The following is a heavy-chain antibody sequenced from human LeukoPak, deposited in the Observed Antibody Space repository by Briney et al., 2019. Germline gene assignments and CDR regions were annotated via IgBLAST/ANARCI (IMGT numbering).Heavy chain of an antibody. V-gene: IGHV3-48*02. Sequence: GGSLRLSCTASGFTFSTYNMNWVRQAPGKGLEWVSYISSSSSVIYYAASVRGRFTISRDNAKNSLSLQMNSLRDEHSAVYYCTRDLRSNYWGQGTLVTVAS. CDR2: ISSSSSVI. D-gene: IGHD3/OR15-3a*01. CDR3: TRDLRSNY. J-gene: IGHJ4*02. CDR1: GFTFSTYN.